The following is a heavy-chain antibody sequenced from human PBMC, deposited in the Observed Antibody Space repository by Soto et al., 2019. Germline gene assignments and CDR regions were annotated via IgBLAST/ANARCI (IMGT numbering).Heavy chain of an antibody. V-gene: IGHV3-30*18. CDR3: AKTITTCAGDSRGRGALVDY. CDR2: ISSDGKSE. CDR1: GFTFSTYG. D-gene: IGHD3-22*01. Sequence: VGSLRLSCGASGFTFSTYGMHWVRQPPGKGLEWVAVISSDGKSEHYADPVKGRFSSSRDNSKNTLSLQMNSLRVEDTAVYYCAKTITTCAGDSRGRGALVDYWGQGTLVTVSS. J-gene: IGHJ4*02.